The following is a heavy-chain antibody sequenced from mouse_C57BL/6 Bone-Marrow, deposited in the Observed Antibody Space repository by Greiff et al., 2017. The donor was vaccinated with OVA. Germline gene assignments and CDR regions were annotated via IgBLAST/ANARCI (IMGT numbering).Heavy chain of an antibody. D-gene: IGHD3-2*02. CDR2: IDPENGDT. CDR1: GFNIKDDY. J-gene: IGHJ2*01. V-gene: IGHV14-4*01. Sequence: EVQLVESGAELVRPGASVTLSCTASGFNIKDDYMHWVKQRPEQGLEWIGWIDPENGDTEYASKFQGKATITADTSSNTAYLQLSSLTSEDTAVYYCTTAQATGGYWGQGTTLTVSS. CDR3: TTAQATGGY.